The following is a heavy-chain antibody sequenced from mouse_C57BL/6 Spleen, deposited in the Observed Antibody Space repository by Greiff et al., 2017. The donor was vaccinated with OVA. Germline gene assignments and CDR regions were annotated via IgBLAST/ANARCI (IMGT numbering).Heavy chain of an antibody. D-gene: IGHD3-2*02. CDR3: TRYGDSSGYDY. J-gene: IGHJ2*01. Sequence: VQLQQSGAELVRPGASVTLSCKASGYTFTDYEMHWVKQTPVHGLEWIGAIDPETGGTAYNQKFKGKAILTADKSSSTAYMELRSLTSEDSAVYYCTRYGDSSGYDYWGQGTTLTVSS. CDR2: IDPETGGT. V-gene: IGHV1-15*01. CDR1: GYTFTDYE.